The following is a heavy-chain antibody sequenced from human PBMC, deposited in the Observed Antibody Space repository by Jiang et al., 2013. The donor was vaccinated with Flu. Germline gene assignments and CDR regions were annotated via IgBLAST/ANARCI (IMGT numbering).Heavy chain of an antibody. CDR2: IFSNDEK. D-gene: IGHD2-2*01. CDR3: ARMGGGGVVVPAANWFDP. J-gene: IGHJ5*02. V-gene: IGHV2-26*01. CDR1: GFSLSNARMG. Sequence: KPTQTLTLTCTVSGFSLSNARMGVSWIRQPPGKALEWLAHIFSNDEKSYSTSLKSRLTISKDTSKSQVVLTMTNMDPVDTATYYCARMGGGGVVVPAANWFDPVGPGTLVHRLL.